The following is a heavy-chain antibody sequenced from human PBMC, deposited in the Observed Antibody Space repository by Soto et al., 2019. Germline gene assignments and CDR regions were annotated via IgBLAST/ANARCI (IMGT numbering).Heavy chain of an antibody. J-gene: IGHJ4*02. CDR2: IFSNDEK. Sequence: SGPTLVNPTETLTLTCTVSGFSLSNARMGVSWIRQPPGKALEWLAHIFSNDEKSYSTSLKSRLTISKDTSKSQVVLTMTNMDPVDTATYYCARILVGGYYGSGSYYSYFDYWGQGTLVTVST. D-gene: IGHD3-10*01. CDR3: ARILVGGYYGSGSYYSYFDY. V-gene: IGHV2-26*01. CDR1: GFSLSNARMG.